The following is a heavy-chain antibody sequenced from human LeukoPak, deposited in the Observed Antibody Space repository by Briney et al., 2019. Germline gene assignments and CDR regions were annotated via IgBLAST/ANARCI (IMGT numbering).Heavy chain of an antibody. Sequence: ASVKVSCKASGGTFSSYAISWVRQAPGQGLEWMGGIIPILGIANYAQKFQGRVTITADKSTSTAYMELSSLRSEDTAVYYCARAKVDIVATMAQRSYNWFDPWGQGTLVTVSS. J-gene: IGHJ5*02. CDR1: GGTFSSYA. D-gene: IGHD5-12*01. CDR3: ARAKVDIVATMAQRSYNWFDP. V-gene: IGHV1-69*10. CDR2: IIPILGIA.